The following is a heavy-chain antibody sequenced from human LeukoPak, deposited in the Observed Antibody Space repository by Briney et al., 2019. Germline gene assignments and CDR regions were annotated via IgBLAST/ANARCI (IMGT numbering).Heavy chain of an antibody. V-gene: IGHV3-33*01. CDR1: GFTFSSYG. J-gene: IGHJ4*02. Sequence: GGSLRLSCAASGFTFSSYGMHWVRQAPGKGLEWVAVIWYDGSNKYYADSVKGRFTISRDNSKNTLYLQMNSLRAEDTAVYYCARDREMATISCDYWGQGTLVTVSS. D-gene: IGHD5-24*01. CDR2: IWYDGSNK. CDR3: ARDREMATISCDY.